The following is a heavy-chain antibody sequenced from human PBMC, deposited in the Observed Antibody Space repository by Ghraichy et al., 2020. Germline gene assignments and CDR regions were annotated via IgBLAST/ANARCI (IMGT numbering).Heavy chain of an antibody. V-gene: IGHV3-30*18. CDR1: GFTFSSYG. J-gene: IGHJ6*02. CDR3: AKDPSLYNWNYQFGMDV. CDR2: ISYDGSNK. Sequence: SLRLSCAASGFTFSSYGMHWVRQAPGKGLEWVAVISYDGSNKYYADSVKGRFTISRDNSKNTLYLQMNSLRAEDTAVYYCAKDPSLYNWNYQFGMDVWGQGTTVTVSS. D-gene: IGHD1-20*01.